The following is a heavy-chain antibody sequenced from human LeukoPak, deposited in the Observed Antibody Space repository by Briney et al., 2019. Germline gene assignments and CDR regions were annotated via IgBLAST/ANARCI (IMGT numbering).Heavy chain of an antibody. CDR1: GGTFSSYA. D-gene: IGHD3-22*01. CDR2: IIPIFGTA. CDR3: ARGGYYYDSSGYSRNNEYFQH. J-gene: IGHJ1*01. Sequence: SVKVSCKASGGTFSSYAISLVRQAPGQGLEWMGRIIPIFGTANYAQKFQGRVTITTDESTSTAYMELSSLRSEDTAVYYCARGGYYYDSSGYSRNNEYFQHWGQGTLVTVSS. V-gene: IGHV1-69*05.